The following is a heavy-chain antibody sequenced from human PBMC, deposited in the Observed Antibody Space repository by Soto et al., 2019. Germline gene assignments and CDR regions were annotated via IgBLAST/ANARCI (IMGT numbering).Heavy chain of an antibody. CDR3: VRDRHGDY. J-gene: IGHJ4*02. Sequence: EVQLVESGGGLVQPGGSLRLSCAGSGFTFSNYWMHWVRQAPGNGLEWVSRIDHDGPTDYADSVRGRFTISRDNAENTLYLQMNSLRPEDMAVYYCVRDRHGDYWGQGTLVTVSS. V-gene: IGHV3-74*01. CDR1: GFTFSNYW. CDR2: IDHDGPT.